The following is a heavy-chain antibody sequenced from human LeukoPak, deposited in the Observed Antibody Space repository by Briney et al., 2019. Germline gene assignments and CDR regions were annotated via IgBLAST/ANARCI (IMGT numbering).Heavy chain of an antibody. CDR3: ARLVQSPYYYYYMDV. CDR2: INPNSGGT. J-gene: IGHJ6*03. Sequence: GASVKVSCKASRYTFTGYYMHWVRQAPGQGLEWMGWINPNSGGTNYAQKFQGRVTMTRDTSISTAYMELSRLRSDDTAVYYCARLVQSPYYYYYMDVWGKGTTVTVSS. CDR1: RYTFTGYY. V-gene: IGHV1-2*02.